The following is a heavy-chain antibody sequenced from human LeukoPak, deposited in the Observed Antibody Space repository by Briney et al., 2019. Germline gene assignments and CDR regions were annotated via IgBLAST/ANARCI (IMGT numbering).Heavy chain of an antibody. CDR2: MNPNSGNT. Sequence: ASVTVSCKASVYTFTIYDINWVRQATGQGLEWMGWMNPNSGNTGYAQKFQGRVTMIRNTSISTAYMELSSLRSEDTAVYYCARGRGGIATAGKDYWGQGTLVTVSS. V-gene: IGHV1-8*01. CDR3: ARGRGGIATAGKDY. J-gene: IGHJ4*02. CDR1: VYTFTIYD. D-gene: IGHD6-13*01.